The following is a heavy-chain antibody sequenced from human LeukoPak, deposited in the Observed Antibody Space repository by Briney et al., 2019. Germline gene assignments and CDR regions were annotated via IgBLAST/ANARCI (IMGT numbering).Heavy chain of an antibody. CDR3: ARDEVVRGVSGWFDP. CDR1: GGSISSYY. D-gene: IGHD3-10*01. V-gene: IGHV4-59*12. CDR2: IYYSGST. Sequence: SETLSLTCTVSGGSISSYYWSWIRQPPGKGLEWIGYIYYSGSTNYNPSLKSRVTISVDTSKNQFSLKLSSVTAADTAVYYCARDEVVRGVSGWFDPWGQGTLVTVSS. J-gene: IGHJ5*02.